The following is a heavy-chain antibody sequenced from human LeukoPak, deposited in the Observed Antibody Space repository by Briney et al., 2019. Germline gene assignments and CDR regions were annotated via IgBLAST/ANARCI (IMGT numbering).Heavy chain of an antibody. J-gene: IGHJ4*02. CDR3: ARDLAYSRLDY. CDR2: INPDGNKK. Sequence: GGSLRLSCAVSGLTFSSSWMDWVRQAPGKGLEWVASINPDGNKKYSADSVKGRFTISRDNAENSLYLQMNSLRVEDTAFYYCARDLAYSRLDYWGQGTLVTVSS. D-gene: IGHD5-18*01. CDR1: GLTFSSSW. V-gene: IGHV3-7*01.